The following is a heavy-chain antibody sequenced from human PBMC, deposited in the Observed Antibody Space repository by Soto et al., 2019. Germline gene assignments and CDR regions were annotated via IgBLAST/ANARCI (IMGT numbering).Heavy chain of an antibody. CDR2: VSPPFRTS. CDR1: GVSFNNNG. CDR3: ARVLYYGSGSYSPYGMAV. Sequence: QVQLVQSGAEVKKPGSSVKVSCKTSGVSFNNNGIGWVRQAPGHGLEWMGGVSPPFRTSNYARKFQGRISITAYASTGTVKMDLSSLTSEDTAQYYCARVLYYGSGSYSPYGMAVWGQGTTVTVSS. V-gene: IGHV1-69*01. D-gene: IGHD3-10*01. J-gene: IGHJ6*02.